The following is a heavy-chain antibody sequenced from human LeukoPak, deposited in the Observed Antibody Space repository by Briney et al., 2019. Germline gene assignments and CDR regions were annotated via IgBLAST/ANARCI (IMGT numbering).Heavy chain of an antibody. CDR2: INTDGAKT. V-gene: IGHV3-23*01. CDR1: GFTFSNYG. CDR3: AKHLPNLGLDY. Sequence: TGGSLRLSCAASGFTFSNYGMSWVRQAPGKGLECVSSINTDGAKTYHEDSVKGRFSISRDNSKNTLILQMNSLRVDDTAVYYCAKHLPNLGLDYWGQGTLVTVSS. J-gene: IGHJ4*02.